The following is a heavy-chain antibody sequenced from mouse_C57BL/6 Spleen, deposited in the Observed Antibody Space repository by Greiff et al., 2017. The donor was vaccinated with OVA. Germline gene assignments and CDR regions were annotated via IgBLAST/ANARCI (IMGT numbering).Heavy chain of an antibody. Sequence: GGGLVQPKGSLKLSCAASGFSFNTYAMNWVRQAPGKGLEWVARIRSKSNNYATYYADSVKDRFTISRDDSESMLYLQMKNLKTEDTAMYYCVRSYGSIYFDYWGQGTTLTVSS. CDR3: VRSYGSIYFDY. CDR1: GFSFNTYA. J-gene: IGHJ2*01. D-gene: IGHD1-1*01. CDR2: IRSKSNNYAT. V-gene: IGHV10-1*01.